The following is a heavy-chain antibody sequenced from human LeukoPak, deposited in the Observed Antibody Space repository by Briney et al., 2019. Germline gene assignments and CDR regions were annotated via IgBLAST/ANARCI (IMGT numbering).Heavy chain of an antibody. V-gene: IGHV4-4*02. J-gene: IGHJ6*02. CDR2: IYHSGST. Sequence: PSQTLPLTCAVSGGSISSSNWWSWVRQPPGKGLEWIGEIYHSGSTNYNPSLKGRVTISVDKSKNQFSLKLSSVTAADTAVYYCARIIVGATRPLFYYYYGMDVWGQGTTVTVSS. CDR1: GGSISSSNW. CDR3: ARIIVGATRPLFYYYYGMDV. D-gene: IGHD1-26*01.